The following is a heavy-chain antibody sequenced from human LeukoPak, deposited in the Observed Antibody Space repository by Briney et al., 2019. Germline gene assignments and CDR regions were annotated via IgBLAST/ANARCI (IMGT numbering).Heavy chain of an antibody. D-gene: IGHD2-21*02. J-gene: IGHJ4*02. CDR1: GGSFSGYY. CDR2: INHSGST. V-gene: IGHV4-34*01. CDR3: ASNPLTYCGGDCSTLTDY. Sequence: KSPETLSLTCAVYGGSFSGYYWSWIRQPPGKGLEWIGEINHSGSTNYNPSLKSRVTISVDTSKNQFSLKLSSVTAADTAVYYCASNPLTYCGGDCSTLTDYWGQGTLVTVSS.